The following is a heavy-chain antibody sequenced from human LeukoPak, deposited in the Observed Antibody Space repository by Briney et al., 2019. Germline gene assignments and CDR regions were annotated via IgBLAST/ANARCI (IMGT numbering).Heavy chain of an antibody. Sequence: PSETLSLTCTVSGGSISSGDYYWSWIRQPPGKGLEWIGYIYYSGSTNYNPSLKSRVTISVDTSKNQFSLKLSSVTAADTAVYYCARHLTTWLSCPSCPADAFDIWGQGTMVTVSS. V-gene: IGHV4-30-4*01. CDR2: IYYSGST. D-gene: IGHD3-22*01. CDR1: GGSISSGDYY. CDR3: ARHLTTWLSCPSCPADAFDI. J-gene: IGHJ3*02.